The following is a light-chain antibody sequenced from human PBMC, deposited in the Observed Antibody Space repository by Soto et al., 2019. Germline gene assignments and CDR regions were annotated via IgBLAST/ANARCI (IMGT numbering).Light chain of an antibody. CDR1: QSVSSN. V-gene: IGKV3-20*01. J-gene: IGKJ1*01. Sequence: EIVMTQSPATLSVARGERATLSCRASQSVSSNLAWYQQKPGQAPRLLIYGASSRATGIPDRFSGSGSGTDFTLTISRLEPEDFAVYYCQQYGSSGTFGQGTKVDI. CDR3: QQYGSSGT. CDR2: GAS.